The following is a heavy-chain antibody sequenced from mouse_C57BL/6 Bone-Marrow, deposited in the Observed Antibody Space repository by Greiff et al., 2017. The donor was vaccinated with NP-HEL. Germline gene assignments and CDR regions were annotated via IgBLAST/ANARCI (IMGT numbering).Heavy chain of an antibody. J-gene: IGHJ2*01. CDR2: ISSGGDYI. V-gene: IGHV5-9-1*02. D-gene: IGHD2-5*01. CDR1: GFTFSSYA. CDR3: TRVENYSNYDSLDY. Sequence: EVKLVESGEGLVKPGGSLKLSCAASGFTFSSYAMSWVRQTPEKRLEWVAYISSGGDYIYYADTVKGRFTISRDNARNTLYLQMSSLKSEDTAMYYCTRVENYSNYDSLDYWGQGTTLTVSS.